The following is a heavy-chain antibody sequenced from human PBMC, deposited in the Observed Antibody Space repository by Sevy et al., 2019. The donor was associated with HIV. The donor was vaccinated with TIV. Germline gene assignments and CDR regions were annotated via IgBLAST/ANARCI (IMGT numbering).Heavy chain of an antibody. D-gene: IGHD5-12*01. J-gene: IGHJ4*02. Sequence: GGSLRLSCAASGFTFSSYWMSWVRQAPGKGLEWVANIKQDGSEKYYVDSVKGRFTISRDNAKNSLYLQMNILRAEDTAVYYCARAAKSGYDQTYFDYWGQGTLVTVSS. CDR2: IKQDGSEK. CDR1: GFTFSSYW. CDR3: ARAAKSGYDQTYFDY. V-gene: IGHV3-7*01.